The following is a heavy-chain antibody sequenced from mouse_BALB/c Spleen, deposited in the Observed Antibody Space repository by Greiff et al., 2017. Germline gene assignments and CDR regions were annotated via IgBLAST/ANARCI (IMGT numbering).Heavy chain of an antibody. V-gene: IGHV14-3*02. CDR2: IDPANGNT. J-gene: IGHJ3*01. CDR1: GFNIKDTY. Sequence: VQLQQSGAELVKPGASVKLSCTASGFNIKDTYMHWVKQRPEQGLEWIGWIDPANGNTKDDPKFQGKATITADTSSNTAYLQLSSLTSEDNAVYYCAPCDYGGFEAYWGQGTLVTVSA. CDR3: APCDYGGFEAY. D-gene: IGHD2-4*01.